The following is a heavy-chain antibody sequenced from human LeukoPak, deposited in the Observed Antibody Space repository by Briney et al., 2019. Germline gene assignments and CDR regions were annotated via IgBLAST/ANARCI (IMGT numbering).Heavy chain of an antibody. CDR1: GYSFTSYW. J-gene: IGHJ3*02. CDR2: VYPGDSDT. CDR3: TSWWELTKHGAFDI. V-gene: IGHV5-51*01. D-gene: IGHD1-26*01. Sequence: LGESLKISCKGSGYSFTSYWIGWVRQMPGKGLEWMGIVYPGDSDTRYSLSFQGHVTISADKSISTAYLQWSSLKASDTAMNYCTSWWELTKHGAFDIWGQGTMVTVSS.